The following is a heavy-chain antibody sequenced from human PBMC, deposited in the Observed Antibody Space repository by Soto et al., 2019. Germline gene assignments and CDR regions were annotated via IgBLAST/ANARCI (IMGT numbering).Heavy chain of an antibody. CDR2: ISSSSTYI. CDR3: ARSLRSAAYCGGDCYYGFGDAFDI. V-gene: IGHV3-21*01. CDR1: GFTFSTYS. J-gene: IGHJ3*02. Sequence: EVQLVESGGGLVKPGGSLRLSCAASGFTFSTYSMNWVRQAPGKGLEWVSSISSSSTYIYYADSVKGRFTISRDNAKNSLYLQMNSLRADDTAVYFCARSLRSAAYCGGDCYYGFGDAFDIWGQGTMVTVSS. D-gene: IGHD2-21*02.